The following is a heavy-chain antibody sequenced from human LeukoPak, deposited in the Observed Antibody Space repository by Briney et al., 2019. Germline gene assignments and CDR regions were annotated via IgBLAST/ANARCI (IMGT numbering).Heavy chain of an antibody. V-gene: IGHV3-21*01. CDR3: VRGYDYDSSGSGAFDI. CDR1: GHIFSRYS. J-gene: IGHJ3*02. D-gene: IGHD3-22*01. Sequence: PGGSLRLSCRASGHIFSRYSMHWVRQAPGKGLEWVSSISSSSCYIYYADSVKGRFTISRDNAKNSLYLQMNSRRAEDTTVYLGVRGYDYDSSGSGAFDIWGQGTMVTVSS. CDR2: ISSSSCYI.